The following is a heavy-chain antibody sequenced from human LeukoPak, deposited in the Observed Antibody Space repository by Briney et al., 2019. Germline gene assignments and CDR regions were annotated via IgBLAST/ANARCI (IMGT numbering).Heavy chain of an antibody. CDR3: AGWTKGYSKGWFDP. D-gene: IGHD5-12*01. Sequence: ASVKVSCKASGYTFTSYGISWVRQAPGQGLEWMGWISAYNGNTNYAQKLQGRVTMTTDTSTSTAYMELRSLRSDDTAVYYCAGWTKGYSKGWFDPWGQGTLVTVSS. V-gene: IGHV1-18*01. J-gene: IGHJ5*02. CDR2: ISAYNGNT. CDR1: GYTFTSYG.